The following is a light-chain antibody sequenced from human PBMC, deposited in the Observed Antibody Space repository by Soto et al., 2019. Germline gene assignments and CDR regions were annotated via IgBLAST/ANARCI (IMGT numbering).Light chain of an antibody. CDR3: QQCGSAPPA. CDR1: PTVGRNY. CDR2: GAS. J-gene: IGKJ1*01. Sequence: IVLTQAPGTLSLSPGERAILSCRASPTVGRNYLVWYQHKPGLAPRLLMSGASTRAPGVPDRFIGGGSGTYFTHTSGSREPEDFAVYYCQQCGSAPPAFGQGTKVEIK. V-gene: IGKV3-20*01.